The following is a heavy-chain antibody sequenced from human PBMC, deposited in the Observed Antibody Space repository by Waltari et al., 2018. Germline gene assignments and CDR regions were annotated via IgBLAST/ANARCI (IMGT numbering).Heavy chain of an antibody. CDR3: ARSSAGMPRWLGDY. J-gene: IGHJ4*02. CDR2: VYYSGTT. V-gene: IGHV4-39*01. D-gene: IGHD5-12*01. CDR1: GDLISSSNYY. Sequence: QLQLQESGPGLVKPSETLSLSCSVSGDLISSSNYYGGWIRQPPGKGLEWFAGVYYSGTTYYNPSLKSRVTISADTSRNQFYLRLTSVTATDTAVYCCARSSAGMPRWLGDYWGQGILVTVSS.